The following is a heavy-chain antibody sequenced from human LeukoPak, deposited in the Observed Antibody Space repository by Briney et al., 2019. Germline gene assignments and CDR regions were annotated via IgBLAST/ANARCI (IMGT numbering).Heavy chain of an antibody. J-gene: IGHJ4*01. CDR2: AIWNSDSV. CDR1: GFTFDDYA. V-gene: IGHV3-9*01. CDR3: AKPRNVASGWSHFDY. D-gene: IGHD6-19*01. Sequence: PGGALRLSCAASGFTFDDYAMHWLRQAPWKGLEGFSGAIWNSDSVDYAHSLKGGFTISRDNAKNSLYLQMNSLTAEDTALYYCAKPRNVASGWSHFDYWGDGTLVTVSS.